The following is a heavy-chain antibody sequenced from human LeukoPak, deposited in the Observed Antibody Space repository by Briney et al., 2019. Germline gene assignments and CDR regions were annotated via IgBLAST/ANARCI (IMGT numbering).Heavy chain of an antibody. V-gene: IGHV3-23*01. CDR3: AKVTDSYYYYGMDV. CDR1: GFTFSSYA. D-gene: IGHD4-11*01. Sequence: GGSLRLSCAASGFTFSSYAMSWVRQAPGKGLEWVSAISGNGGSTDYADSVKGRFTISRDNSKNTLYLQMNSLRAEDTAVYYCAKVTDSYYYYGMDVWGQGTTVTVSS. J-gene: IGHJ6*02. CDR2: ISGNGGST.